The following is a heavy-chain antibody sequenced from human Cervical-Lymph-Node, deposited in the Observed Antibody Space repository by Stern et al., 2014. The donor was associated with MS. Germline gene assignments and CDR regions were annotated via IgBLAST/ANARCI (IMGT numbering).Heavy chain of an antibody. V-gene: IGHV3-23*04. CDR1: GFTFSGYA. CDR2: ISLSGGST. CDR3: AKDRELVVVTFDS. J-gene: IGHJ4*02. Sequence: VQLVQSGGGLVQPGGSLRLSCAASGFTFSGYAMRWVRQAPGKGLEWVSAISLSGGSTFYADSVQGRFTISRDNSKNTLYLQMNSLRAEDTAVYYCAKDRELVVVTFDSWGQGTLVTVSS. D-gene: IGHD2-15*01.